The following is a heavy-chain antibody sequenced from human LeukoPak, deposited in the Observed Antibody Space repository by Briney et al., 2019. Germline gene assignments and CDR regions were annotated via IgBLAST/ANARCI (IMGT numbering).Heavy chain of an antibody. J-gene: IGHJ3*02. CDR2: IYYSGST. V-gene: IGHV4-31*03. Sequence: PSQTLSLTCTVSGGSISSGGYYWSWIRQHPGKGLEWIGYIYYSGSTYYNPSLESRVTISVHTSKNQFSLKLSSVTAAYTAVYYCARETDPAMVKKAFDIWGQGTMVTVSS. CDR3: ARETDPAMVKKAFDI. D-gene: IGHD5-18*01. CDR1: GGSISSGGYY.